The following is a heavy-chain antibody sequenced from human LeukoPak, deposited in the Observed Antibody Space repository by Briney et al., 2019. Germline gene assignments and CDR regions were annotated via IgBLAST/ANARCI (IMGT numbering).Heavy chain of an antibody. V-gene: IGHV1-18*01. CDR3: ARNGRVRRVVKDLFEY. CDR2: VSPYNGNT. Sequence: GASVKASCKPSGYTFTDYDITWVRQAPGQGLEWMGRVSPYNGNTYYSQTFQGRVTITKDTSTGTAYLDLKNLRADDTAMYYCARNGRVRRVVKDLFEYWGQGTLVAVSS. J-gene: IGHJ4*02. CDR1: GYTFTDYD. D-gene: IGHD3-10*01.